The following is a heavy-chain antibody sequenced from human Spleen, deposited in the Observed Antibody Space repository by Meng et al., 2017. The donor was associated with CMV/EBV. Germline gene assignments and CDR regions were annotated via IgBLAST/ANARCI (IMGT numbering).Heavy chain of an antibody. V-gene: IGHV3-23*03. CDR2: IYSGATST. J-gene: IGHJ4*02. D-gene: IGHD2-2*01. CDR1: GFNFSSYA. CDR3: AKGCSTTRCYGPNDY. Sequence: SGFNFSSYAMSWVRQAPGKGLQWVSVIYSGATSTYYVDSVKGRFTISRDNSKNTLFLEMNSLRAEDTAIYYCAKGCSTTRCYGPNDYWGRGTLVTVSS.